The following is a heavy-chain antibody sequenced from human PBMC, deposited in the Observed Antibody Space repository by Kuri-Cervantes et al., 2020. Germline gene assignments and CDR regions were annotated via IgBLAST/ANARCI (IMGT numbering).Heavy chain of an antibody. CDR3: AKDIGVYGGLPFDY. V-gene: IGHV3-9*01. CDR2: ISRNSGSI. Sequence: GGSLRLSCGGSGFTFTSYAMHWVRQAPGKGLEWVSSISRNSGSIGYADSVKGRFTISRDNAKNSLYLQMNSLRADDTALYYCAKDIGVYGGLPFDYWGQGTLVTVSS. J-gene: IGHJ4*02. D-gene: IGHD4-23*01. CDR1: GFTFTSYA.